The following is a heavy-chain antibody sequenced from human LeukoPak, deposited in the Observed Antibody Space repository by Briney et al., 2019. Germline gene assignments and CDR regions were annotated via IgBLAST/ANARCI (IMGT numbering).Heavy chain of an antibody. Sequence: GGYLRHSRAPTEFTFSVFDMPWVRQDPAKGLECVAFIPDDQSKEYYADSVRGRFTISRDKSKNTLDLQMNSLRTEGTAVYYCTCSGNYRDFDYGGQGILVTVSS. J-gene: IGHJ4*02. D-gene: IGHD3-10*02. V-gene: IGHV3-30*02. CDR1: EFTFSVFD. CDR3: TCSGNYRDFDY. CDR2: IPDDQSKE.